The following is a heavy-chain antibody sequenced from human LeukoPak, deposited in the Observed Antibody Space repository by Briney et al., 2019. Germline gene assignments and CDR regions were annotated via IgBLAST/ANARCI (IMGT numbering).Heavy chain of an antibody. Sequence: PGVSLRLSCAASGFTVSNNHMSWVRQAPGKGLEWVSVIFKDGSIYYVDSVKGRFTASRDNSKNTLYLQMNSLRAEDTAVYYCAKLREWELPDLFDYWGQGTLVTVSS. D-gene: IGHD1-26*01. CDR1: GFTVSNNH. V-gene: IGHV3-66*04. J-gene: IGHJ4*02. CDR2: IFKDGSI. CDR3: AKLREWELPDLFDY.